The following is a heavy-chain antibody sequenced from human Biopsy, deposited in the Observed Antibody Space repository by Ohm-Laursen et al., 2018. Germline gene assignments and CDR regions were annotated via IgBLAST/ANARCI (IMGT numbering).Heavy chain of an antibody. Sequence: TLSLTCTVSGDSISSYYWSWIRQPAGKGLEWIGYGYYTGSTDYNPSLQSRVTISVDTSKNHFSLRLRSVTPADTAIYYCARDRGYYSDRTVPGYFDLWGRGTLVTVSS. CDR2: GYYTGST. CDR1: GDSISSYY. CDR3: ARDRGYYSDRTVPGYFDL. J-gene: IGHJ2*01. D-gene: IGHD3-22*01. V-gene: IGHV4-59*01.